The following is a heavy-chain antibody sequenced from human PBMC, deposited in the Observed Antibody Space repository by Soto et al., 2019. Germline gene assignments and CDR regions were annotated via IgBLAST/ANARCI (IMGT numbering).Heavy chain of an antibody. CDR1: GFTFSNNL. CDR3: ARHYASGTYSVDY. D-gene: IGHD3-10*01. V-gene: IGHV3-74*01. CDR2: ITGDGSST. J-gene: IGHJ4*02. Sequence: EVQLVESGGDLVQPVGSLRLSCAASGFTFSNNLMHWVRQAPGNGLVWVSRITGDGSSTSYANSVKGRFTISRDNAKNTVYLQMNSLRAEDTAVYYCARHYASGTYSVDYWGQGTLVTVSS.